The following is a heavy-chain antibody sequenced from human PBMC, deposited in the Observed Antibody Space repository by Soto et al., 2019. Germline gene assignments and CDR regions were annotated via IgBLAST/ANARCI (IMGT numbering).Heavy chain of an antibody. Sequence: SGGSLRLSCAASGFTFSSYEMNWVRQAPGKGLEWVSYISSSGSTIYYADSVKGRFTISRDNAKNSLYLQMNSLRAEDTAVYYCARGSGRWLQYDAFDIWGQGTMVTVSS. CDR3: ARGSGRWLQYDAFDI. J-gene: IGHJ3*02. CDR1: GFTFSSYE. CDR2: ISSSGSTI. V-gene: IGHV3-48*03. D-gene: IGHD1-26*01.